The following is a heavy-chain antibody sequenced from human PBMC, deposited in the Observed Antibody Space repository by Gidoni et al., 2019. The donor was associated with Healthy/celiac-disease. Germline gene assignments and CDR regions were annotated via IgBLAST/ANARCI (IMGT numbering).Heavy chain of an antibody. CDR1: GGTFSSYA. J-gene: IGHJ5*02. CDR2: IIPIFGTA. Sequence: QVQLVQSGAEVKKPGSSVKVSCKASGGTFSSYAISWVRQAPGQGLEWMGGIIPIFGTANYAQKFQGRVTITADKSTSTAYMELSSLRSEDTAVYYCARGSAGVFGVVTGGFNWFDPWGQGTLVTVSS. V-gene: IGHV1-69*06. CDR3: ARGSAGVFGVVTGGFNWFDP. D-gene: IGHD3-3*01.